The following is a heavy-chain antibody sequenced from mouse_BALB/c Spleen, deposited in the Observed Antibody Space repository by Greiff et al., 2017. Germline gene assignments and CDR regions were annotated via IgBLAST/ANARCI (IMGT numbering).Heavy chain of an antibody. CDR2: ISSGGSYT. Sequence: EVHLVESGGGLVQPGGSLKLSCAASGFTFSSYGMSWVRQTPDKRLEWVATISSGGSYTYYPDSVKGRFTISRDNAKNTLYLQMSSLKSEDTAMYYCARHPPSSLLYSLDYWGQGTTLTVSS. V-gene: IGHV5-6*01. CDR3: ARHPPSSLLYSLDY. D-gene: IGHD1-2*01. CDR1: GFTFSSYG. J-gene: IGHJ2*01.